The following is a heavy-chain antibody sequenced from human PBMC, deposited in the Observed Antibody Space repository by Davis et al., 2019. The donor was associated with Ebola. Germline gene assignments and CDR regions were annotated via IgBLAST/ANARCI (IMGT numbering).Heavy chain of an antibody. CDR2: ISSSSSTI. J-gene: IGHJ6*02. CDR3: ARVGYSYEGYYYYYGMDV. CDR1: GFTFSDYY. Sequence: GGSLRLSCAASGFTFSDYYMNWVRQAPGKGLEWVSYISSSSSTIYYADSVKGRFTISRDNAKNSLYLQMNSLRDEDTAVYYCARVGYSYEGYYYYYGMDVWGQGTTVTVSS. D-gene: IGHD5-18*01. V-gene: IGHV3-48*02.